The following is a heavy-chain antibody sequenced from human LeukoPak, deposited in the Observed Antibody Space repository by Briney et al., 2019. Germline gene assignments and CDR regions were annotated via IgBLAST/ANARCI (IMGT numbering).Heavy chain of an antibody. CDR3: ARGGMAHQSFDY. Sequence: GGSLRPSCAASGFSFSSYRMTWVRQAPGNGLEWVANIQQDSSNKYYIDSVKGRFTISRDNAKNSLYLQMTSLRVEDTAVYYCARGGMAHQSFDYWGQGTLVTVSS. CDR1: GFSFSSYR. CDR2: IQQDSSNK. J-gene: IGHJ4*02. D-gene: IGHD1-14*01. V-gene: IGHV3-7*01.